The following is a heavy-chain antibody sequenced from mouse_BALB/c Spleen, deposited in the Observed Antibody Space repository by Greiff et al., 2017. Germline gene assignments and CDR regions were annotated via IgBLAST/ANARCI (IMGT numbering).Heavy chain of an antibody. D-gene: IGHD1-1*01. V-gene: IGHV1-9*01. J-gene: IGHJ2*01. Sequence: VQRVESGAELMKPGASVKISCKATGYTFSSYWIEWVKQRPGHGLEWIGEILPGSGSTNYNEKFKGKATFTADTSSNTAYMQLSSLTSEDSAVYYCARGGTVVASDYFDYWGQGTTLTVSS. CDR2: ILPGSGST. CDR1: GYTFSSYW. CDR3: ARGGTVVASDYFDY.